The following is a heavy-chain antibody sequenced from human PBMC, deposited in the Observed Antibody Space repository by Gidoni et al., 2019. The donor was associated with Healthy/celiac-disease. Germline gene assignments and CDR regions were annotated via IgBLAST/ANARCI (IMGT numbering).Heavy chain of an antibody. V-gene: IGHV4-39*01. D-gene: IGHD4-17*01. J-gene: IGHJ4*02. CDR2: IYYSGST. CDR1: GGSLGSSSYY. Sequence: QLPLQESGPGLVKPSATLSLTCTISGGSLGSSSYYWCWFRQPPGMGLEWIGSIYYSGSTYCNPPLKSRVTISVDTSKNQFSLRLSSVTAADTAGYYCARHHYGDFYFDYWGQGTLVTVSS. CDR3: ARHHYGDFYFDY.